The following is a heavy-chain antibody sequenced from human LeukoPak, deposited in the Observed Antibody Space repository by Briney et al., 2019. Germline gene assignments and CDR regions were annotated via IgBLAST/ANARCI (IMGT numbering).Heavy chain of an antibody. CDR1: GFTVSSNY. CDR2: IYSGGST. D-gene: IGHD4-17*01. Sequence: QSGGSLRLSCAASGFTVSSNYMSWVRQAPGKGLEWVSVIYSGGSTYYADSVKGRFTISRDNSKNTLYLQMNSLRAEDTAVYYCAMLATVTTGYFDCWGQGTLVTVSS. V-gene: IGHV3-53*01. CDR3: AMLATVTTGYFDC. J-gene: IGHJ4*02.